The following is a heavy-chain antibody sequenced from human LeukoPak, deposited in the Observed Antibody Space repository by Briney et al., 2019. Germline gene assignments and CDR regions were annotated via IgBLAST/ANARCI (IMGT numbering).Heavy chain of an antibody. CDR2: INHSGST. Sequence: SETLSLTCAVYGGSFSGYYWSWIRQPPGKGLEWIGEINHSGSTNYNPSLKSRVTISVDTSKNQFSLKLSSVTAADTAVYYCARDNGDLGNYYYGMDVWGQGTTVTVSS. CDR1: GGSFSGYY. D-gene: IGHD4-17*01. V-gene: IGHV4-34*01. J-gene: IGHJ6*02. CDR3: ARDNGDLGNYYYGMDV.